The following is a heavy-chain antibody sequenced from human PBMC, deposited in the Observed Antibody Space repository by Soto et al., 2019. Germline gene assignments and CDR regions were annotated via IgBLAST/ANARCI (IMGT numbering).Heavy chain of an antibody. Sequence: EVQLVESGGGLVQPGGSLKVSCVVSGFTLSTYTMNWVRQAPGKGLEWVSHDGAGGTILYADSVKGRFTVSRDNAKNSLYLQMNILRDGDTAVYYCARQGPYGDHALWGQGTLVTVSS. CDR1: GFTLSTYT. CDR3: ARQGPYGDHAL. J-gene: IGHJ4*02. D-gene: IGHD4-17*01. CDR2: DGAGGTI. V-gene: IGHV3-48*02.